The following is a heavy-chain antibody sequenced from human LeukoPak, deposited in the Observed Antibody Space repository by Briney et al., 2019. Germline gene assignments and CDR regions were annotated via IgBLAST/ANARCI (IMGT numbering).Heavy chain of an antibody. D-gene: IGHD3-10*01. J-gene: IGHJ4*02. CDR3: AKGMVRGVIQSAFDF. V-gene: IGHV3-23*01. CDR1: GFTFSSYA. CDR2: ISGSGGST. Sequence: PGGSLRLSCAASGFTFSSYAMSWVRQAPGKGLEWVSTISGSGGSTHYADSVNGRFTISRDSSKNTLHLQMNSLRVEDTAVYYCAKGMVRGVIQSAFDFWGQGTLVTVSS.